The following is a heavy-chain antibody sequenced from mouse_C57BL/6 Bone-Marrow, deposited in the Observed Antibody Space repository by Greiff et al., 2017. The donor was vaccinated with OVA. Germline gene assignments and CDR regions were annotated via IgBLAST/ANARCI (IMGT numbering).Heavy chain of an antibody. D-gene: IGHD2-3*01. Sequence: VQLVESGGGLVQPKGSLKLSCAASGFTFNTYAMHWVRQAPGKGLEWVARIRSKSSNYATYYADSVKDRFTISRDDSQSMLYLQMNNLKTEDTAMYYCVRDSHYDGYSDAMDYWGQGTSVTVSS. J-gene: IGHJ4*01. V-gene: IGHV10-3*01. CDR2: IRSKSSNYAT. CDR1: GFTFNTYA. CDR3: VRDSHYDGYSDAMDY.